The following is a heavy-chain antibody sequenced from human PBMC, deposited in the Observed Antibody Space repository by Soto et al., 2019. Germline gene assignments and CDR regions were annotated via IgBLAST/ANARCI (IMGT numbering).Heavy chain of an antibody. CDR3: AKGEQQLRLFQPFDY. V-gene: IGHV3-23*04. CDR1: GFTFDDYA. CDR2: ISGSGGST. D-gene: IGHD6-13*01. Sequence: EVQLVESGGGLVQPGRFLRLSCAASGFTFDDYAMHWVRQAPGKGLEWVSGISGSGGSTYYADSVKGRFTISRDNSKNTLYLQMNSLRAEDTAVYYCAKGEQQLRLFQPFDYWGQGTLVTVSS. J-gene: IGHJ4*02.